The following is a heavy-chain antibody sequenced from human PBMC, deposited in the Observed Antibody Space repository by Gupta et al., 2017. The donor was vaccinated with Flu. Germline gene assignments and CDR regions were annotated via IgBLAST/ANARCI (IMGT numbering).Heavy chain of an antibody. CDR3: ATDRGNSYGGGYSSRKSVDY. J-gene: IGHJ4*02. D-gene: IGHD6-13*01. CDR1: GFTFRTNA. CDR2: MSGRGDTK. V-gene: IGHV3-23*01. Sequence: EVQLLDSAAGSVHPGASLSLSCVSSGFTFRTNAMSWGRQAPGKGLEWVSAMSGRGDTKHYADSVQGRFTIARDNSKNTVYLQRNSRRAEDTAMYYWATDRGNSYGGGYSSRKSVDYWGQGTLVTVSS.